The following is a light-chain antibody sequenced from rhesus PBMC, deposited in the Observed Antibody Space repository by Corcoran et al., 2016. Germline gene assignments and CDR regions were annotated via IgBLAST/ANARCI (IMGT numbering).Light chain of an antibody. CDR2: DAS. CDR1: QGISSY. J-gene: IGKJ4*01. CDR3: LQHNSYPLT. Sequence: DIQMTQSPSSLSASVGDTVTITCRASQGISSYLNWFQQKPGKAPNLLIYDASSLESGVPSRFSGSGGGTDVTLTISSLQPEDFAAYYCLQHNSYPLTFGGGTKVEIK. V-gene: IGKV1-28*03.